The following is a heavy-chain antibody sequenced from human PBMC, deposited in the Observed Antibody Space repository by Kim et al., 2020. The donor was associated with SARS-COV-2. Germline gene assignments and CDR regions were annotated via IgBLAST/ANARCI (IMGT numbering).Heavy chain of an antibody. V-gene: IGHV4-39*07. J-gene: IGHJ3*02. Sequence: SETLSLTCTVSGGSISSSSYYWGWIRQPPGKGLEWIGSIYYSGSTYYNPSLKSRVTISVDTSKNQFSLKLSSVTAADTAVYYCASYSGSYFSGLDAFDIWGQGTMVTVSS. D-gene: IGHD1-26*01. CDR1: GGSISSSSYY. CDR2: IYYSGST. CDR3: ASYSGSYFSGLDAFDI.